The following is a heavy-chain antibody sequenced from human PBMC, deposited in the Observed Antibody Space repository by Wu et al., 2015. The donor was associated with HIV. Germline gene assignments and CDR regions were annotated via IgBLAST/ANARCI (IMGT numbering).Heavy chain of an antibody. V-gene: IGHV1-69*05. CDR3: ARRLVLAGSASDL. D-gene: IGHD3-9*01. CDR2: IIPSFGTP. J-gene: IGHJ3*01. CDR1: GGTFSSYS. Sequence: QVQLVQSGAEVKKPGSSVKVSCKASGGTFSSYSFTWVRQAPGQGLEWMGGIIPSFGTPNYAQKFQGRVTITTDESTSTAYMELKSPTSEDTATYYCARRLVLAGSASDLWGQGTMVTVSS.